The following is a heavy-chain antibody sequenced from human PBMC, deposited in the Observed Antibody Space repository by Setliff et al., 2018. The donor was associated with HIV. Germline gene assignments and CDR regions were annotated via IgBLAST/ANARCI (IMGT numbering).Heavy chain of an antibody. CDR3: AGVPTGTTSAFDY. J-gene: IGHJ4*02. CDR2: ISDSGGDT. CDR1: GFTFSSYA. Sequence: LRLSCAASGFTFSSYAMSWVRQAPGKGLEWVSAISDSGGDTYYPDSVKGRFTIFRDNAQNTLYLQMNSLRGEDTAVYYCAGVPTGTTSAFDYWGQGTLVTVSS. D-gene: IGHD1-7*01. V-gene: IGHV3-23*01.